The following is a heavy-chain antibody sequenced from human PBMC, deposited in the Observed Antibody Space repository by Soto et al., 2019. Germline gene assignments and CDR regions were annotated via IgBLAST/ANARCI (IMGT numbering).Heavy chain of an antibody. D-gene: IGHD2-21*02. V-gene: IGHV2-5*02. Sequence: QITLKASGPTLVKPTQTLTLTCTFSGFSLSTSGVSVGWIRQPPGKALEWLALIYWDDDKRYSPSLKSMLTITKDTCKNQVVLRMTNMDPVYTATYYCAHSRCGGDCLQSYPSHYYYGMDVWGQGTTVTVSS. CDR1: GFSLSTSGVS. CDR3: AHSRCGGDCLQSYPSHYYYGMDV. CDR2: IYWDDDK. J-gene: IGHJ6*02.